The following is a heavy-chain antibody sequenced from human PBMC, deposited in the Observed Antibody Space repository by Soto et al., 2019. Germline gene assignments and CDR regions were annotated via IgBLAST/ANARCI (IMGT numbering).Heavy chain of an antibody. V-gene: IGHV3-9*01. CDR3: TKVAPRGSYYYYAMDA. CDR1: GFTFDDYA. D-gene: IGHD3-16*01. J-gene: IGHJ6*02. CDR2: ISWNSGSI. Sequence: GGSLRLSCAASGFTFDDYAMHWVRQAPGKGLEWVSGISWNSGSIGYADSVKGRFTISRDNAKNSLYLQMNSLGPEDTALYYCTKVAPRGSYYYYAMDAWGPGTTVTVSS.